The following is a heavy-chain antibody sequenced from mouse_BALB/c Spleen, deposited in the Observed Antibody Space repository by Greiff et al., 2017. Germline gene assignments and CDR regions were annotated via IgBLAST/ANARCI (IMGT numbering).Heavy chain of an antibody. J-gene: IGHJ3*01. CDR3: ARPSDSSGYVAY. CDR1: GFTFSSYA. V-gene: IGHV5-9-1*01. CDR2: ISSGGSYT. D-gene: IGHD3-2*01. Sequence: DVMLVESGGGLVKPGGSLKLSCAASGFTFSSYAMSWVRQTPEKRLEWVATISSGGSYTYYPDSVKGRFTISRDNAKNTLYLQMTSLRSEDTAMYYCARPSDSSGYVAYWGQGTLVTVSA.